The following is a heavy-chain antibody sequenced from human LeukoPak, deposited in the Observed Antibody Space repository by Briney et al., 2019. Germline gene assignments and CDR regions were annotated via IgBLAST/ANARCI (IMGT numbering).Heavy chain of an antibody. CDR2: INAGNGNT. J-gene: IGHJ4*02. CDR1: GYTFTSYG. CDR3: ARIVGAADSDY. D-gene: IGHD1-26*01. Sequence: ASVKVSCKASGYTFTSYGISWVRQAPGQGLEWMGWINAGNGNTKYSQKFQGRVTITRDTSASTAYMELSSLRSEDTAVYYCARIVGAADSDYWGQGTLVTVSS. V-gene: IGHV1-3*01.